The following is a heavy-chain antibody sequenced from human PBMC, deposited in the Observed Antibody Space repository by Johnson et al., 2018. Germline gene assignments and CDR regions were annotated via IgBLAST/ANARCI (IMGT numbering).Heavy chain of an antibody. CDR2: IYYSGRT. D-gene: IGHD6-6*01. J-gene: IGHJ6*02. Sequence: QVQLQESGPGLVKPSETLSLTCTVSGGSISSSYWSWIRQPPGKGLEWIGYIYYSGRTNYNPPLKSRVTISVDTSKNQFSLKLSSVTAADTAVYYCARARVQQLGPVCYYDGRDVWGQGTTVTVSS. CDR1: GGSISSSY. V-gene: IGHV4-59*01. CDR3: ARARVQQLGPVCYYDGRDV.